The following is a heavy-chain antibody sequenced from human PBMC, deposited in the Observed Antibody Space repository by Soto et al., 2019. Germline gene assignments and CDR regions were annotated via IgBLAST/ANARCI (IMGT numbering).Heavy chain of an antibody. V-gene: IGHV3-64*01. J-gene: IGHJ3*02. Sequence: GGSLRLSCAASGFTFSSYAMHWVRQAPGKVLEYVSAISSNGGSTYYANSVKGRFTISRDNSKNTLYLQMGSLRAEDMAVYYCARDPGSGYSYGGDAFDIWGQGTMVTVSS. CDR1: GFTFSSYA. D-gene: IGHD5-18*01. CDR3: ARDPGSGYSYGGDAFDI. CDR2: ISSNGGST.